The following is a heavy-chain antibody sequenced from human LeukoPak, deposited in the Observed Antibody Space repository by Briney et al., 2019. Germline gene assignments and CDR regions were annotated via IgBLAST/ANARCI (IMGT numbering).Heavy chain of an antibody. D-gene: IGHD3-16*01. J-gene: IGHJ4*02. CDR2: ISGSSNYI. CDR3: ARDLGEHFDY. CDR1: GFTFSSYA. V-gene: IGHV3-21*01. Sequence: GSLRLSCAASGFTFSSYAMSWVRQAPGKGLEWVSSISGSSNYIYYADSVKGRFTISRDNAKNSLYLQMNSLRAEDTAVYYCARDLGEHFDYWGQGTLVTVSS.